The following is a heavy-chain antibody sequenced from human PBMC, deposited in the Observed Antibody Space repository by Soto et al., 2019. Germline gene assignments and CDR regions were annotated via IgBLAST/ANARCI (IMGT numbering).Heavy chain of an antibody. Sequence: QVQLQESGPGLVKPSQTLSLTCTVSGGSISSGDYYWSWIRQPPGKGLEWIGYIYYSGSTYYNPSRRSRVTMSVDTSKNQFSLKVSSVTAADTAVYYCATSFLGILSYGMDVWGQGTTVTVSS. CDR2: IYYSGST. J-gene: IGHJ6*02. V-gene: IGHV4-30-4*01. CDR1: GGSISSGDYY. CDR3: ATSFLGILSYGMDV.